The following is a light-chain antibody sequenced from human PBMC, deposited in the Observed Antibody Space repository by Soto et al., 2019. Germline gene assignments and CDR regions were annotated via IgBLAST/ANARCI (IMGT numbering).Light chain of an antibody. CDR3: PQYDGYHLS. CDR1: QSISSW. Sequence: DIQMTQSPTTLSASVGDRVTITCRASQSISSWLAWHQQKPGKAPKLLIYKASTLEGGVPSRFSGSGSGTEFTRPISSLQPDDFANYYCPQYDGYHLSFGGGTKVEMK. V-gene: IGKV1-5*03. J-gene: IGKJ4*01. CDR2: KAS.